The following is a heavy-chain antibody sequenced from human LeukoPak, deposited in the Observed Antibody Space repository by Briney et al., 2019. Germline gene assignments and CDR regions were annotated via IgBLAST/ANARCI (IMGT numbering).Heavy chain of an antibody. Sequence: ASVKVSCKASGYTFTGYYMHWVRQAPGQGLERMGRINPNSGGTNYAQKFQGRVTMTRDTSISTAYMELSRLRSDDTAVYYCARDFLPGIAAAGDLFDYWGQGTLVTVSS. J-gene: IGHJ4*02. D-gene: IGHD6-13*01. V-gene: IGHV1-2*06. CDR1: GYTFTGYY. CDR3: ARDFLPGIAAAGDLFDY. CDR2: INPNSGGT.